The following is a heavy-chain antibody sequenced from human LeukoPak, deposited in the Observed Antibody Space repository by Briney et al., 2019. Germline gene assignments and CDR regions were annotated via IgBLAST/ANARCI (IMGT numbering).Heavy chain of an antibody. V-gene: IGHV3-11*04. CDR3: AREGTPSSWYYYYYYMDV. J-gene: IGHJ6*03. D-gene: IGHD6-13*01. CDR1: GFTFSDYY. Sequence: PGGSLRLSCAASGFTFSDYYMSWIRQAPGKGLEWVSYISSSGSTIYYADSVKGRFTISRDNAKNSLYLQMNSLRAEDTAVYYCAREGTPSSWYYYYYYMDVWGKGTTVTISS. CDR2: ISSSGSTI.